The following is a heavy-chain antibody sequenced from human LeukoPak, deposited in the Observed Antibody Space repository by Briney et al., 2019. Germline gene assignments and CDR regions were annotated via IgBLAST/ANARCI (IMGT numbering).Heavy chain of an antibody. V-gene: IGHV3-30-3*01. CDR3: VKRLVGVKD. Sequence: GGSLRLSCAASGFTFSSYAMHWVRQAPGKGLEWVAVISYDGSNKYYADFVKGRFTISRDNAKSTVYMQMNSLRAEDTAIYYCVKRLVGVKDWGQGTMVTVSS. CDR2: ISYDGSNK. CDR1: GFTFSSYA. J-gene: IGHJ3*01. D-gene: IGHD1-26*01.